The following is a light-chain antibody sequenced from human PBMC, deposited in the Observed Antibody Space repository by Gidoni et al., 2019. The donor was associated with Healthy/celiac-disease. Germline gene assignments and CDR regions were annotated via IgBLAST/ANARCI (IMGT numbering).Light chain of an antibody. V-gene: IGKV1-39*01. CDR3: QQSYSNPRT. CDR2: AAA. Sequence: DIQMTQSPSALSASVGDRVTITCRASQSISSYLNWYQQKPGRAPKPLIYAAASLQSGGPSRFSGSGSGTDFTLIISSRQPEDFATYYCQQSYSNPRTFGQXTKVEIK. J-gene: IGKJ1*01. CDR1: QSISSY.